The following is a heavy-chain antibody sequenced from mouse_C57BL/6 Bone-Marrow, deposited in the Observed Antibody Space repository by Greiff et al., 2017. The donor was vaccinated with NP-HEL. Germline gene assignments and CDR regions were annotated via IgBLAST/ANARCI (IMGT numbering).Heavy chain of an antibody. Sequence: EVKLVESGGDLVKPGGSLKLSCAASGFTFSSYGMSWVRQTPDKRLEWVATISSGGSYTYYPDSVKGRFTISRDNAKNTLYLQMSSLKSEDTAMYYCARVRTVVATGDYWGQGTTLTVSS. CDR3: ARVRTVVATGDY. J-gene: IGHJ2*01. D-gene: IGHD1-1*01. CDR2: ISSGGSYT. CDR1: GFTFSSYG. V-gene: IGHV5-6*02.